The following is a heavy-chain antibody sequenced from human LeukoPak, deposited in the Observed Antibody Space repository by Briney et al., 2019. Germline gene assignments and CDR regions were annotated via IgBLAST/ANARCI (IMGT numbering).Heavy chain of an antibody. J-gene: IGHJ4*02. V-gene: IGHV3-23*01. Sequence: GGSLRLSCAASGFTFRNYWMSWVRQAPGKGLEWVSAISGSGGSTYYADSVKGRFTISRDNSKNTLYLQMNSLRAEDTAVYYCAKDQGRDSSGNFDYWGQGTLVTVSS. CDR1: GFTFRNYW. D-gene: IGHD6-25*01. CDR3: AKDQGRDSSGNFDY. CDR2: ISGSGGST.